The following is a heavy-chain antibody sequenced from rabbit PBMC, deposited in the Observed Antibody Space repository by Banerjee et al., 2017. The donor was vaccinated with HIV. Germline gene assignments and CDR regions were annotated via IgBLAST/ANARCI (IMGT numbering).Heavy chain of an antibody. CDR3: AGSAYAYTTDGFDL. J-gene: IGHJ2*01. Sequence: QEQLVASGGGLVQPEGSLTLTCNASGFDFSYKFVMCWVRQAPGKGREWIGCINGSSSTVVSAGWPTGRFTTPKPPSTTVTLQMTSLTATDTAIYFCAGSAYAYTTDGFDLGGPGPLVTFS. D-gene: IGHD6-1*01. CDR2: INGSSSTV. CDR1: GFDFSYKFV. V-gene: IGHV1S45*01.